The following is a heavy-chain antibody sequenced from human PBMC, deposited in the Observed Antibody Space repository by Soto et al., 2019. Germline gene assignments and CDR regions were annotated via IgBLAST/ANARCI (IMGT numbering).Heavy chain of an antibody. CDR2: VSKSDYT. Sequence: GGSLRLSCEASGFNFSNYGINWVRQAPGKGLEWVSSVSKSDYTYYSDSVKGRFTISRDNAKNAVSLQMNTLRAEDTAVYYCAREDSIIIPAVSDFWGQGTLVTVSS. CDR3: AREDSIIIPAVSDF. D-gene: IGHD2-2*01. V-gene: IGHV3-21*01. J-gene: IGHJ4*02. CDR1: GFNFSNYG.